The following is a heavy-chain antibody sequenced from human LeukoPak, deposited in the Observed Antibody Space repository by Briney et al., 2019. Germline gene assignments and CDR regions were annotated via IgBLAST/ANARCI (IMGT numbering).Heavy chain of an antibody. V-gene: IGHV4-39*07. CDR3: ARGPITIFGFDY. Sequence: SETLSLTCTVSGGSISSSSYYWGWIRQPPGKGLEWVGSVYYSGSTYYNPSLKSRVTISVDTSKNQFSLKLSSVTAADTAVYYCARGPITIFGFDYWGQGTLVTVSS. D-gene: IGHD3-3*01. CDR2: VYYSGST. J-gene: IGHJ4*02. CDR1: GGSISSSSYY.